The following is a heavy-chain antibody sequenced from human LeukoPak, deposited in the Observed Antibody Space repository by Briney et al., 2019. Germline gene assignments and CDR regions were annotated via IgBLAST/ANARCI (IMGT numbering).Heavy chain of an antibody. CDR1: GFTFSSYG. CDR2: ISGSGGST. V-gene: IGHV3-23*01. Sequence: GGSLRLSCAASGFTFSSYGMHWVRQAPGKGLEWVSAISGSGGSTYYADSVKGRFTISRDNSKNTLYLQMNSLRAEDTAVYYCAKDLAPLYYDSSGYIDYWGQGTLVTVSS. CDR3: AKDLAPLYYDSSGYIDY. D-gene: IGHD3-22*01. J-gene: IGHJ4*02.